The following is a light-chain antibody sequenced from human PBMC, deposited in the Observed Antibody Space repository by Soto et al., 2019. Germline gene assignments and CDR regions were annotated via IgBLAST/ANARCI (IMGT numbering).Light chain of an antibody. J-gene: IGKJ2*01. Sequence: AIQVNQSPSSLSASVGARVTITCRASQVYSSDLGWYQQKPGKSPKLLIYAASDSQTEVPARFSGSGSGADFTRTISSLQPEDFATYYCLQDHNYQLTFGQGTKLEIK. V-gene: IGKV1-6*01. CDR1: QVYSSD. CDR2: AAS. CDR3: LQDHNYQLT.